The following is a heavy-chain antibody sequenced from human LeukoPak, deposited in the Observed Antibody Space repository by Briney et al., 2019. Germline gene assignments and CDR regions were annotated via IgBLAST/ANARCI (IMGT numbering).Heavy chain of an antibody. CDR1: GYTFTGYY. J-gene: IGHJ4*02. CDR3: ARVSGNYYDSSGYHI. D-gene: IGHD3-22*01. Sequence: ASVKVSCKASGYTFTGYYMHWVRQAPGQGLEWMGWINPNSGGTNYAQKFQGRVTMTRDTSISPAYMELSRLRSDDTAVYYCARVSGNYYDSSGYHIWGQGTLVTVSS. V-gene: IGHV1-2*02. CDR2: INPNSGGT.